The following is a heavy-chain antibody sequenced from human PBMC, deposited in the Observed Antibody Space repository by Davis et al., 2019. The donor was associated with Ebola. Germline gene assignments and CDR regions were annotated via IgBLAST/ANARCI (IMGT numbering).Heavy chain of an antibody. CDR1: GGSISSYY. D-gene: IGHD2-15*01. Sequence: MPSETLSLTCTVSGGSISSYYWSWIRQPPGKGLEWIGYIYYSGSTNYNPSLKSRVTISVDTSKNQFSLKLSSVTAADTAVYYCARWGGYCSGGSCYRRFDPWGQGTLVTVSS. J-gene: IGHJ5*02. V-gene: IGHV4-59*12. CDR2: IYYSGST. CDR3: ARWGGYCSGGSCYRRFDP.